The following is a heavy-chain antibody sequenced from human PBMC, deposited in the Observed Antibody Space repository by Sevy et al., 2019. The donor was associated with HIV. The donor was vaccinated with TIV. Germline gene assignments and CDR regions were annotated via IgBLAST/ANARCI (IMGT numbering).Heavy chain of an antibody. CDR2: IYHSGST. CDR1: GYSISSGYH. J-gene: IGHJ5*02. CDR3: ARVGYCSSSCYVFGVDWFDT. Sequence: SETLSLTCTVSGYSISSGYHWGWIRQPPGKGLEWIGSIYHSGSTYYNPSLKSRVAISADTSKNQFSLKLSSVTAADTAVYYCARVGYCSSSCYVFGVDWFDTWGQGTLVTVSS. D-gene: IGHD2-2*01. V-gene: IGHV4-38-2*02.